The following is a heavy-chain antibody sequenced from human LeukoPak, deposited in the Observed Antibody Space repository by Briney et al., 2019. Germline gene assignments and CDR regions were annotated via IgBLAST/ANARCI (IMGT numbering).Heavy chain of an antibody. D-gene: IGHD6-13*01. CDR3: AKEGQQERDHRTYFLYYMDV. CDR2: IYSGGRT. J-gene: IGHJ6*03. V-gene: IGHV3-53*01. Sequence: GGSLRLSCTASGFSVRDSYMSWVRQAPGKRPEWVSVIYSGGRTYYADSVRGRSTISRDDSDNTLYLQMTSLRPEDTALYYCAKEGQQERDHRTYFLYYMDVWGSGTTVTVSS. CDR1: GFSVRDSY.